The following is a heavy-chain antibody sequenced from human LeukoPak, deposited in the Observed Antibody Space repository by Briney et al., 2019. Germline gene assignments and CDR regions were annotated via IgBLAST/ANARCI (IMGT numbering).Heavy chain of an antibody. CDR3: ARDLRGNDDY. D-gene: IGHD4-23*01. CDR1: GFTFSSYG. V-gene: IGHV3-33*01. J-gene: IGHJ4*02. Sequence: PGGSLRLSCAASGFTFSSYGMHWVRQAPGKGLEWVAVIWYDGSDKYYVDSVKGRFTISRDNAKNTLYLQMNSLRAEDTAVYFCARDLRGNDDYWGQGTLVTVSS. CDR2: IWYDGSDK.